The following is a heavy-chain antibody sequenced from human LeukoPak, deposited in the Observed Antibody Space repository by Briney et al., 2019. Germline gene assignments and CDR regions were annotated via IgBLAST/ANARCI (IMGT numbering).Heavy chain of an antibody. CDR1: GFTFSSYA. J-gene: IGHJ5*02. CDR3: ARYCSGGRCYSGLDP. D-gene: IGHD2-15*01. V-gene: IGHV3-23*01. Sequence: GGSLRLSCAASGFTFSSYAMTWVRQAPGKGLEWVSAITDSTYFADSVKGRFTISRDSSKNRMYLQMYSLRVEDTAVYYCARYCSGGRCYSGLDPWGQGALVTVSS. CDR2: ITDST.